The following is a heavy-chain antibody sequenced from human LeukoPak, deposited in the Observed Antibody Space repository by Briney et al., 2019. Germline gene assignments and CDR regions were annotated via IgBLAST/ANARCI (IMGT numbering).Heavy chain of an antibody. V-gene: IGHV3-30-3*01. Sequence: GGSLRLSCAASGFTFSSYAMHWVRQAPGKGLEWVAVISYDGSNKYYADSVKGRFTISRDNAKNTLYLQMNSLIAEDTAVYFCARAGYSSEFDSWGQGTLVTVSS. CDR1: GFTFSSYA. CDR2: ISYDGSNK. J-gene: IGHJ5*01. CDR3: ARAGYSSEFDS. D-gene: IGHD6-19*01.